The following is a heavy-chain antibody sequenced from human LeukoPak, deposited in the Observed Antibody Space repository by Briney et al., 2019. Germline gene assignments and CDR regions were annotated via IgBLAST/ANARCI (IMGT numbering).Heavy chain of an antibody. V-gene: IGHV1-18*01. CDR2: IRAYSGNT. Sequence: SVKVSCKASGYTFTSYVISWVRQAPGQGLEWRGCIRAYSGNTNYAQKLQGRVIMSTDTSTSTAYMELRSLRSDDTAVYYCARDCSGGSCYVYWGQGTLVTVSS. D-gene: IGHD2-15*01. J-gene: IGHJ4*02. CDR3: ARDCSGGSCYVY. CDR1: GYTFTSYV.